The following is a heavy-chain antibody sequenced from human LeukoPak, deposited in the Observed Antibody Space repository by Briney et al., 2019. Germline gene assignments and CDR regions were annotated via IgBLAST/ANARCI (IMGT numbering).Heavy chain of an antibody. J-gene: IGHJ4*02. CDR3: ARAGTGGYFDY. V-gene: IGHV1-69*04. CDR1: GGTFSSYA. Sequence: AVKVSCKASGGTFSSYAISWVRHTPEQGLEWMGRIIPILGIANYAQKFQARVAITADKSTSTAYMELSSLRSEDTAVYYCARAGTGGYFDYWGQGTLVTVS. D-gene: IGHD1-1*01. CDR2: IIPILGIA.